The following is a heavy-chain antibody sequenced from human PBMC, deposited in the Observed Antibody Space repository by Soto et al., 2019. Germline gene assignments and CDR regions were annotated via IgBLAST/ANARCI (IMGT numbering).Heavy chain of an antibody. CDR3: AKDMTPHPIPGYSSGWSSSFDY. D-gene: IGHD6-19*01. CDR1: GFTFDDYA. Sequence: AGGSLRLSCAASGFTFDDYAMHWVRQAPGKGLEWVSGISWNSGSIGYADSVKGRFTISRDNAKNSLYLQMNSLRAEDTALYYCAKDMTPHPIPGYSSGWSSSFDYWGQGTLVTVSS. J-gene: IGHJ4*02. V-gene: IGHV3-9*01. CDR2: ISWNSGSI.